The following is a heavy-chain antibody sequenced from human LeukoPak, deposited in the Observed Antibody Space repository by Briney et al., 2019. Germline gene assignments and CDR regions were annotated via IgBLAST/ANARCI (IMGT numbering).Heavy chain of an antibody. CDR2: VYNSGST. CDR3: ARRAVAGTRHWFDP. J-gene: IGHJ5*02. D-gene: IGHD6-19*01. V-gene: IGHV4-59*01. Sequence: PSETLSLTCTVSGGSISNYYWSWIRQPPGKGLEWLGYVYNSGSTHYNPSLKSRVTISVDTSKNQFSLKLSSVTAADTAVYYCARRAVAGTRHWFDPWGQGTLVTVSS. CDR1: GGSISNYY.